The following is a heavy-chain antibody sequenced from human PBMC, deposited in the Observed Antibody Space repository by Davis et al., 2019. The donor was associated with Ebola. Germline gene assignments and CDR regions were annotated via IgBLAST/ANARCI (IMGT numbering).Heavy chain of an antibody. CDR3: ARDLTMIVVVMPGAFDI. Sequence: GGSLRLSCAASGFTFSSYSMNWVRQAPGKGLEWVSSISSSSSYIYYADSVKGRFTISRDNAKNSLYLQMNSLRAEDTAVYYCARDLTMIVVVMPGAFDIWGQGTMVTVSS. J-gene: IGHJ3*02. V-gene: IGHV3-21*01. CDR1: GFTFSSYS. CDR2: ISSSSSYI. D-gene: IGHD3-22*01.